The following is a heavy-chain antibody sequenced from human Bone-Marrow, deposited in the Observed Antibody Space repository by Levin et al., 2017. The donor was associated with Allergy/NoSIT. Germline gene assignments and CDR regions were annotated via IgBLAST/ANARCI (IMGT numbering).Heavy chain of an antibody. J-gene: IGHJ4*02. CDR1: GASVSRDY. Sequence: RTGGSLRLSCSVAGASVSRDYWSWIRQPPGKTLEWIGYVYSGASTSYNPSLKSRVTISLDTSRNQFSLRLTSVTAADTAVYYCARGPPYGGPLRDSWGQGTLVRVSS. CDR2: VYSGAST. CDR3: ARGPPYGGPLRDS. D-gene: IGHD3-16*01. V-gene: IGHV4-59*02.